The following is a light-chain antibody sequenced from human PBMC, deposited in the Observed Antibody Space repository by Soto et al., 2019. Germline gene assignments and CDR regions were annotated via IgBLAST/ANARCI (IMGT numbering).Light chain of an antibody. V-gene: IGLV4-69*01. CDR3: QTCGTDIVV. Sequence: QPVLTQSPSASASLGASVKLTCTLSSGHSSYAIAWHQQQPEKGPRYLMKLNSDGSHSTGDGIPDRFSGSSSGAERYLTISSLQSEDEADYYCQTCGTDIVVFGGGTKLTVL. J-gene: IGLJ2*01. CDR2: LNSDGSH. CDR1: SGHSSYA.